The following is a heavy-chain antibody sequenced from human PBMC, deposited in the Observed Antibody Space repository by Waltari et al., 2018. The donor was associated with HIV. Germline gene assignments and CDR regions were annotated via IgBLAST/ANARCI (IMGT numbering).Heavy chain of an antibody. D-gene: IGHD3-22*01. CDR1: GGTFSSYA. CDR3: ARVPRYYDSSGYYPTYYGMDV. V-gene: IGHV1-69*01. CDR2: IIPIFGTA. J-gene: IGHJ6*02. Sequence: QVQLVQSGAEVKKPGSSVKVSCKASGGTFSSYAISWVRQAPGQGLEWLGGIIPIFGTANYAQKFHGRVTITADESTSTAYMELSSLRSEDTAVYYCARVPRYYDSSGYYPTYYGMDVWGQGTTVTVSS.